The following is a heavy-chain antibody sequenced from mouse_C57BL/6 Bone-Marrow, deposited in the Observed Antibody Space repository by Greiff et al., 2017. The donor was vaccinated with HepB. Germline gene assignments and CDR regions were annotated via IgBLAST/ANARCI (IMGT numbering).Heavy chain of an antibody. D-gene: IGHD1-1*01. V-gene: IGHV1-81*01. CDR3: ARRGNYYARAWFAY. J-gene: IGHJ3*01. CDR1: GYTFTSYG. CDR2: IYPRSGNT. Sequence: VQVVESGAELARPGASVKLSCKASGYTFTSYGISWVKQRTGQGLEWIGEIYPRSGNTYYNEKFKGKATLTADKSSSTAYMELRSLTSEDSAVYFGARRGNYYARAWFAYWGQGTLVTVSA.